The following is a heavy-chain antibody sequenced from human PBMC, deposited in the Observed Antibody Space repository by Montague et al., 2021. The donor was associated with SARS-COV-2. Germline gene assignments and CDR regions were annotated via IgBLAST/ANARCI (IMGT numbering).Heavy chain of an antibody. CDR2: IYNSGST. CDR1: GGSISRYS. Sequence: SETLSLTCTVSGGSISRYSWTWIRQPPGKGLEWIGYIYNSGSTNYSPSLTSRVTISVDTSKNQFSLKPSSVAAADTAVYYCARVGRGSSWYEVAFDIWGQGTMVTVSS. D-gene: IGHD6-13*01. CDR3: ARVGRGSSWYEVAFDI. V-gene: IGHV4-59*01. J-gene: IGHJ3*02.